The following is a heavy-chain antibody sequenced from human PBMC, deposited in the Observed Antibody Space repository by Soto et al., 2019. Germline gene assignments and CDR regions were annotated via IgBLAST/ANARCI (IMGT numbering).Heavy chain of an antibody. CDR3: ARDNRVGATRSGYNWFDP. Sequence: PGGSLRLSCAASGFTFSDYYMSWIRQAPGKGLEWVSYISSSSSYTNYADSVKGRFTISRDNAKNSLYLQMNSLRAEDTAVYYCARDNRVGATRSGYNWFDPWGQGTLVTSPQ. CDR2: ISSSSSYT. CDR1: GFTFSDYY. J-gene: IGHJ5*02. V-gene: IGHV3-11*06. D-gene: IGHD1-26*01.